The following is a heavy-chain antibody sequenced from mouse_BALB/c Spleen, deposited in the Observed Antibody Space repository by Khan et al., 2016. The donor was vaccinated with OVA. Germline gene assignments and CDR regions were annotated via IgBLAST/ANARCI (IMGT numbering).Heavy chain of an antibody. D-gene: IGHD2-10*02. CDR1: GFDFSRNW. V-gene: IGHV4-2*02. CDR2: INPGSSTI. CDR3: ARLERYGQLAN. J-gene: IGHJ3*01. Sequence: EVKLLESGGGLVQPGGSLILSCAASGFDFSRNWMSWARQAPGKGQEWIGEINPGSSTINYTPSLKEKFIISRDNAKNTLYLQMRKVRSEDTALNYWARLERYGQLANWGQGTLVTVSA.